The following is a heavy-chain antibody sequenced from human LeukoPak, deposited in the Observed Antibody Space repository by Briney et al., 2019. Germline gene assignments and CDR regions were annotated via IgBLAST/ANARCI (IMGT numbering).Heavy chain of an antibody. CDR3: ARDLTGWGAFDI. J-gene: IGHJ3*02. D-gene: IGHD3-9*01. Sequence: GGSLRLSCAASGFAFSSYTMNWVRQAPGKGLEWVSSISSSSSYIYYADSVKGRFTISRDNAKNSLYLQMNSLRAEDTAVYYCARDLTGWGAFDIWGQGTMVAVSS. CDR2: ISSSSSYI. CDR1: GFAFSSYT. V-gene: IGHV3-21*01.